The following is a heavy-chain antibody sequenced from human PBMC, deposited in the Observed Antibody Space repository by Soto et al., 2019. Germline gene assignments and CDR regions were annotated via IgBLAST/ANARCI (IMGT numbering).Heavy chain of an antibody. J-gene: IGHJ4*02. Sequence: SETLSLTCTVSGCSISSYYWSWIRQPPGKGLEWIGYIYYSGSTNYNPSLKSRVTISVDTSKNQFSLKLSSVTAADTAVYYCARDPGSWYFDSWGQGILVTVSS. CDR3: ARDPGSWYFDS. CDR2: IYYSGST. V-gene: IGHV4-59*01. D-gene: IGHD3-10*01. CDR1: GCSISSYY.